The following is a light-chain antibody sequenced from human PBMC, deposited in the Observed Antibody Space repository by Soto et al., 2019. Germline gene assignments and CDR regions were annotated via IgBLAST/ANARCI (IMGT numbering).Light chain of an antibody. J-gene: IGKJ1*01. CDR2: DAS. V-gene: IGKV3-11*01. Sequence: EIVLTQSPATLSLSPGERATLSCRASQRVSSYLAWYQQKPGQAPRLLIYDASKRATGITARFSGSGSGTYFTLTISSLEPEEFSVSYCHQRSNWPPWTVGQATKVEIQ. CDR3: HQRSNWPPWT. CDR1: QRVSSY.